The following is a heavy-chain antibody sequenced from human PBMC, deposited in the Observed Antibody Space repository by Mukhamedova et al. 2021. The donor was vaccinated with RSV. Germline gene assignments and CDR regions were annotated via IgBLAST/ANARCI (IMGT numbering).Heavy chain of an antibody. D-gene: IGHD3-9*01. CDR2: ITSRSTYI. Sequence: VRQAPGRGLEWVSSITSRSTYIYCADSVKGRFTISRDNAKNSLSLQMNSLRVEDTAVYYCATAPSDILTGYYPWYFDLWGRGTLV. V-gene: IGHV3-21*01. J-gene: IGHJ2*01. CDR3: ATAPSDILTGYYPWYFDL.